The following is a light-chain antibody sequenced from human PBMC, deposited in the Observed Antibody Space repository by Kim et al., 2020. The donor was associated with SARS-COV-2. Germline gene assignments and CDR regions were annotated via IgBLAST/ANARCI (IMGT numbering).Light chain of an antibody. Sequence: SPGDSATLSCRASQSVGSSYLAWYQQKPGQAPSLLIYDASNRATDIPDRFSGSGSGTDFTLTISRLEPEDYAVYFCQQYGGSPLTFGGGTKVDIK. J-gene: IGKJ4*01. CDR3: QQYGGSPLT. CDR1: QSVGSSY. V-gene: IGKV3-20*01. CDR2: DAS.